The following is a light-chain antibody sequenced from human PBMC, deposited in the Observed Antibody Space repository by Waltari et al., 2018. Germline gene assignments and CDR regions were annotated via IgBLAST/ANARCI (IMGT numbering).Light chain of an antibody. CDR2: WAS. J-gene: IGKJ2*01. CDR3: QQYFNTPYT. V-gene: IGKV4-1*01. Sequence: DIVMTQSPDSLTVSLGERATINCKSNQTVLYTSNKKNYLGWDQQRPGQPPKLLIYWASTRESGVPDRFSGSGSGTDFTLTISSLQAEDVAVYYCQQYFNTPYTFGPGTKLEIK. CDR1: QTVLYTSNKKNY.